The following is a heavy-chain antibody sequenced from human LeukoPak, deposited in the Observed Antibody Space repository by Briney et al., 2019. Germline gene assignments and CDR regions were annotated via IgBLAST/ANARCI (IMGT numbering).Heavy chain of an antibody. CDR2: IYHSGST. V-gene: IGHV4-30-2*01. Sequence: SQTLSLTCAVSGGSISSGGYSWSWIRQPPGKGLEWIGYIYHSGSTYYNPSLKSRVTISVDRSENQFSLKLSSVTAADTAVYYCARVAAAGTSNWFDPWGQGTLVTVSS. J-gene: IGHJ5*02. CDR3: ARVAAAGTSNWFDP. CDR1: GGSISSGGYS. D-gene: IGHD6-13*01.